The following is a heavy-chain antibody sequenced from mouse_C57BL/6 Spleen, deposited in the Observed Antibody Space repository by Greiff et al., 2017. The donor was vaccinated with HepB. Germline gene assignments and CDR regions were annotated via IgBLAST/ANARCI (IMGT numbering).Heavy chain of an antibody. CDR3: ASGGLRRHWYFDV. Sequence: EVQRVESGGGLVKPGGSLKLSCAASGFTFSDYGMHWVRQAPEKGLEWVAYISSGSSTIYYADTVKGRFTISRDNAKNTLFLQMTSLRSEDTAMYYCASGGLRRHWYFDVWGTGTTVTVSS. CDR1: GFTFSDYG. CDR2: ISSGSSTI. J-gene: IGHJ1*03. V-gene: IGHV5-17*01. D-gene: IGHD2-4*01.